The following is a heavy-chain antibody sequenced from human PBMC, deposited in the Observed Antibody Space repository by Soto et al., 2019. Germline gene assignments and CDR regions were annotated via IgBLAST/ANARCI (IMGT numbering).Heavy chain of an antibody. J-gene: IGHJ4*02. CDR1: GFIADDYA. Sequence: EVQLVESGGGLVQPGRSLRLSCVASGFIADDYAMHWVRQAPGKGLEWVSGISSNSATINYADSVKGRFTISRDNAKNSPLLQMNSLRPEDTSFYYGENDMKWGGMTTIHYFDSWGQGTLVTVSS. D-gene: IGHD2-21*02. CDR3: ENDMKWGGMTTIHYFDS. V-gene: IGHV3-9*02. CDR2: ISSNSATI.